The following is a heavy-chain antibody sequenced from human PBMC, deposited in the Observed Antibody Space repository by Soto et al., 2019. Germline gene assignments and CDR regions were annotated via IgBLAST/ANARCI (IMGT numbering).Heavy chain of an antibody. J-gene: IGHJ4*02. D-gene: IGHD6-19*01. CDR2: ISYDGSNK. CDR1: GFTFSNHG. CDR3: ARGPMAGHDY. V-gene: IGHV3-30-3*01. Sequence: WGSLRLSCAASGFTFSNHGMRWVRQAPGKGLEWVAVISYDGSNKYYADSVKGRFTISRDNSKNTLYLQMNSLRAEDTAVYYCARGPMAGHDYWGQGTLVTVSS.